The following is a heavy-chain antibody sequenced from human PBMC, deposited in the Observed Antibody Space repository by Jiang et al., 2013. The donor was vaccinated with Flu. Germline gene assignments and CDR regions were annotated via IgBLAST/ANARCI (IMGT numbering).Heavy chain of an antibody. D-gene: IGHD1-14*01. J-gene: IGHJ6*04. Sequence: GAEVKKPGESLKISCKGSEDSFTSYWISWVRQMPGRGLEWMGRIDPSDSYTKYSPSFQGRVSMSADKSIATAYLQWSSLKASDTAMYYCARGPPRHNQAYYYYGMDVWGKGTTVTVSS. V-gene: IGHV5-10-1*01. CDR1: EDSFTSYW. CDR2: IDPSDSYT. CDR3: ARGPPRHNQAYYYYGMDV.